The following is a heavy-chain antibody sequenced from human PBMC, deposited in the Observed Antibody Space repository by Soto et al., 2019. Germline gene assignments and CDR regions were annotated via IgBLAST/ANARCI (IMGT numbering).Heavy chain of an antibody. J-gene: IGHJ6*02. Sequence: QMQLVESGGGVVQPGRSLRLSCAASGFTFSSYGMHWVRQAPGKGLEWVAVISYDGSNKYYADSVKGRFTISRDNSKNTLYLQMNSLRAEDTAVYYCAKERVRGYYYYYYGMDVWGQGTTVTVSS. CDR3: AKERVRGYYYYYYGMDV. D-gene: IGHD3-16*01. CDR2: ISYDGSNK. CDR1: GFTFSSYG. V-gene: IGHV3-30*18.